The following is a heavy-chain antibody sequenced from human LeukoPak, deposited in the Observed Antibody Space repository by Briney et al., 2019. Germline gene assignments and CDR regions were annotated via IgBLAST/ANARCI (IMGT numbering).Heavy chain of an antibody. D-gene: IGHD1-26*01. CDR1: GGSISSGSYY. CDR3: ASGPLVVGATDY. J-gene: IGHJ4*02. V-gene: IGHV4-61*02. Sequence: TPSQTLSLTCTVSGGSISSGSYYWSWIRQPAGKGLEWIGRIYTSGSTNYNPSLKSRVTISVDTSKNQFSLELSSVTAADTAVYYCASGPLVVGATDYWGQGTLVTVSS. CDR2: IYTSGST.